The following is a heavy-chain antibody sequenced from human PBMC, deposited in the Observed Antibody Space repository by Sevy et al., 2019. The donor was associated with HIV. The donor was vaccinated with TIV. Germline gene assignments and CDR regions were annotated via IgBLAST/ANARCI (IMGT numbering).Heavy chain of an antibody. CDR2: IYHSGNT. CDR3: SRDGGTMTTPGAFDI. CDR1: GGSIRSGVYS. J-gene: IGHJ3*02. D-gene: IGHD4-17*01. V-gene: IGHV4-30-2*01. Sequence: SETLSLTCAVSGGSIRSGVYSWNWIRQPPGKGLEWIGYIYHSGNTYYNPSLKGRVTISIDTSKNQFSLKMSSVTAADTAIYYCSRDGGTMTTPGAFDIWGQGAMATVS.